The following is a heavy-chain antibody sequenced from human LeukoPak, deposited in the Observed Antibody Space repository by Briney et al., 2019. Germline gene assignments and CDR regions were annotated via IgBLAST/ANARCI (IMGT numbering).Heavy chain of an antibody. J-gene: IGHJ5*02. CDR2: INTDKGHT. V-gene: IGHV1-18*01. CDR1: GYTLTNYN. D-gene: IGHD2-15*01. CDR3: AREFGHCSGDNCFYFFDP. Sequence: ASVKVSCKASGYTLTNYNISWVRQAPGQGLQWMGWINTDKGHTNFVPKFQGRVTVTTDTSTNTAYMELRRLRSDDTAVYYCAREFGHCSGDNCFYFFDPWGQGSLVTVSS.